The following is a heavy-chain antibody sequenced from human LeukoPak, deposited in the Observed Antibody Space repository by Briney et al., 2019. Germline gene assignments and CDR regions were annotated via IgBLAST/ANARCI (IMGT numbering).Heavy chain of an antibody. J-gene: IGHJ6*02. V-gene: IGHV3-66*02. D-gene: IGHD4-11*01. CDR1: GFTFSSYA. CDR3: ARDPYSNPYYYYGMDV. Sequence: GGSLRLSCAASGFTFSSYAMSWVRQAPGKGLEWVSVIYSGGSTYYADSVKGRFTISRDNSKNTLYLQMNSLRAEDTAVYYCARDPYSNPYYYYGMDVWGQGTTVTVSS. CDR2: IYSGGST.